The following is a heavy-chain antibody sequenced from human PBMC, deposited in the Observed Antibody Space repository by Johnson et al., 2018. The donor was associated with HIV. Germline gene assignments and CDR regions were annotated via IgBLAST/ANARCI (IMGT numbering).Heavy chain of an antibody. J-gene: IGHJ3*02. Sequence: VQLVESGGGLVQPGRSLRLSCAASGFTFSGYWMSWVRQAPGKGLEWVANIKQDGSNKYYADSVKGRFTISRDNSKNTLYLQMNSLRAEDTAVYYCARDWGLYSSGWYVDAFDIWGQGTMVTDSS. CDR2: IKQDGSNK. CDR1: GFTFSGYW. D-gene: IGHD6-19*01. V-gene: IGHV3-7*01. CDR3: ARDWGLYSSGWYVDAFDI.